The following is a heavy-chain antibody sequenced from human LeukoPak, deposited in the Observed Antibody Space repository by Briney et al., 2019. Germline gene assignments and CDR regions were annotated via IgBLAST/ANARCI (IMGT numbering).Heavy chain of an antibody. CDR1: GFTFSSYA. J-gene: IGHJ5*02. V-gene: IGHV3-23*01. D-gene: IGHD1-7*01. CDR2: ISGSGGST. Sequence: GGSLRLSCAASGFTFSSYAMSWVRQAPGKGLEWVSAISGSGGSTYYADSVKGRFTISRDNSKNTLYLQMNSLRAEDTAVYYCAKLSGYNWNYLEFDPWGQGTLVTVSS. CDR3: AKLSGYNWNYLEFDP.